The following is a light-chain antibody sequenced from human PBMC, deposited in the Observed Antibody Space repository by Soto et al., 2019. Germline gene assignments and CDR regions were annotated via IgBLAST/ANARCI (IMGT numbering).Light chain of an antibody. CDR3: CSDAGSSIHVV. CDR2: EVS. Sequence: QSALTQPASVSGSPGQSITISCTGTSSDVGSYNLVSWYQQHPGKAPKLMIYEVSKRPSGVSNRFSGSKSGNTASLTISGLQAEDEADYYCCSDAGSSIHVVFGGGTKLTVL. CDR1: SSDVGSYNL. V-gene: IGLV2-23*02. J-gene: IGLJ2*01.